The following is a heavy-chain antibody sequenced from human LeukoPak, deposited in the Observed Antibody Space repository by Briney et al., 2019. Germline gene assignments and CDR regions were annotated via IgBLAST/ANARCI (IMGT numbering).Heavy chain of an antibody. CDR3: ARDKPGVVIVNDAFDI. V-gene: IGHV1-18*01. Sequence: ASVKVSCKASGYTFTSYGISWARQAPGQGLEWMGWISAYNGNTNYAQKLQGRVTMTTDTSTSTAYMELRSLRSDDTAVYYCARDKPGVVIVNDAFDIWGQGTMVTVSS. D-gene: IGHD3-3*01. CDR1: GYTFTSYG. CDR2: ISAYNGNT. J-gene: IGHJ3*02.